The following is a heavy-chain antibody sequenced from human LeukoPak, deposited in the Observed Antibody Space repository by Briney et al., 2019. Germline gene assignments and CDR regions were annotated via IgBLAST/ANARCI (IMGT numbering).Heavy chain of an antibody. D-gene: IGHD3-22*01. J-gene: IGHJ4*02. V-gene: IGHV1-46*01. Sequence: GASVKVSCKASGYTFTSYYMHWVRRAPGQGLEWMGIINPSGGSTSYAQKFQGRVTMTEDTSTDTAYMELSSLRSEDTAVYYCATGEGYYDSSGYYDYWGQGTLVTVSS. CDR1: GYTFTSYY. CDR2: INPSGGST. CDR3: ATGEGYYDSSGYYDY.